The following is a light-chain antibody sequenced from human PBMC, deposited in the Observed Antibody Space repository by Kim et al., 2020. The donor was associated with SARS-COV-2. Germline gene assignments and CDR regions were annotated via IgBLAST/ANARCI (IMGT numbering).Light chain of an antibody. J-gene: IGLJ2*01. CDR3: QAWDRSNVV. Sequence: SYELTQPPSVSVSPGQTASITCAGDKLGDKYACWYQQKPGQSPVLVIYQDSKRPSGIPVRFSGSNSGNTATLTISGTQAMDEADYYCQAWDRSNVVFGGG. CDR2: QDS. V-gene: IGLV3-1*01. CDR1: KLGDKY.